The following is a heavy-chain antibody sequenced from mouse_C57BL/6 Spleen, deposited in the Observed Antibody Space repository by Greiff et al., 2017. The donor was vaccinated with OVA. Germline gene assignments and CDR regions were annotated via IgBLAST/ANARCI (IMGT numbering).Heavy chain of an antibody. CDR2: IYPGSGNT. Sequence: QVQLQQSGAELVRPGASVKLSCKASGYTFTDYYINWVKQRPGQGLEWIARIYPGSGNTYYNEKFKGKATLTVDKSSSTAYMQLSSLTSEDSAVYYCAKGTNWDWGQGTTLTVSS. J-gene: IGHJ2*01. D-gene: IGHD4-1*02. V-gene: IGHV1-76*01. CDR3: AKGTNWD. CDR1: GYTFTDYY.